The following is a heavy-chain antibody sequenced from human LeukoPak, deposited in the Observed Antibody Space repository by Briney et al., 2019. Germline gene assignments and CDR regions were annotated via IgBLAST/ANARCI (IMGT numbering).Heavy chain of an antibody. CDR3: AAIRPEHCISGSCHGRVWFDP. D-gene: IGHD2-15*01. Sequence: GASVKVSCKVSGYTLTELSIHWVRQAPGKGREWMGGFDPEDGETIYAQKFQGRVTMTEDTSTDTAYMELSSLKSGDTALYYCAAIRPEHCISGSCHGRVWFDPWGQGTLITVSS. J-gene: IGHJ5*02. CDR2: FDPEDGET. CDR1: GYTLTELS. V-gene: IGHV1-24*01.